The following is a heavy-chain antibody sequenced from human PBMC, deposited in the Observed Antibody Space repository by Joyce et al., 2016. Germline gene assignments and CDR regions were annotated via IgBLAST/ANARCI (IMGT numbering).Heavy chain of an antibody. CDR2: IIPILGTV. CDR1: GETFRNYV. J-gene: IGHJ4*02. CDR3: ASTYYYDSSGYYSLDY. V-gene: IGHV1-69*01. D-gene: IGHD3-22*01. Sequence: QVQLVQSGAEVKKPASSVKVSCKASGETFRNYVFSGVRQAPGQGLGWMGGIIPILGTVNYAQKFQGRVTITADESTSTTYMDLSSLRSEDTAVYYCASTYYYDSSGYYSLDYWGQGTLVTVSS.